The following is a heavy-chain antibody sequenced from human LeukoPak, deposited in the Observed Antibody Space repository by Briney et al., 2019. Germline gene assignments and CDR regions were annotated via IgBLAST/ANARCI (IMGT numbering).Heavy chain of an antibody. CDR3: ARVFAEGFLIDY. CDR1: GGSISSSSYY. J-gene: IGHJ4*02. V-gene: IGHV4-39*07. CDR2: IYYSGST. Sequence: PSETLSLTCTVSGGSISSSSYYWGWIRQPPGKGLEWIGSIYYSGSTYYNPSLKSRVTISVDTSKNQFSLKLSSVTAADTAVYYCARVFAEGFLIDYWGQGTLVTVSS. D-gene: IGHD3-10*02.